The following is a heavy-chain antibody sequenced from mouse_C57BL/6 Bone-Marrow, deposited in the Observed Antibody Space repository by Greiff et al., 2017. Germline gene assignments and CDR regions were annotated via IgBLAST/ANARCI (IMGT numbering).Heavy chain of an antibody. V-gene: IGHV10-1*01. CDR2: ISSKSNSSAT. CDR3: VIHSYYVDV. Sequence: EVQLVESGGGLVKPKASLKLSCAASGFSFTTYAMNWVRQAPGKGLEWVARISSKSNSSATYYADSVKDRFTISRDDSEIILYLQMNNLKTDDTAKYYCVIHSYYVDVGGTGTRVTVTA. CDR1: GFSFTTYA. J-gene: IGHJ1*03.